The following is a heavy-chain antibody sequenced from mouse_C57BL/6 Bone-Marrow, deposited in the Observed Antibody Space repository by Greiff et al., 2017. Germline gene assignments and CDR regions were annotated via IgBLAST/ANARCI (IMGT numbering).Heavy chain of an antibody. D-gene: IGHD2-2*01. Sequence: EVQLQQSGPGLVKPSQSLSLTCSVTGYSITSGYYWNWIRQFPGNKLEWMGYISYDGSNNYNPSLKNRISITRDTSKNQFFLKLNSVTTEDTATYYCASMVTRRDYWGQGTTLTVSS. V-gene: IGHV3-6*01. CDR2: ISYDGSN. CDR1: GYSITSGYY. CDR3: ASMVTRRDY. J-gene: IGHJ2*01.